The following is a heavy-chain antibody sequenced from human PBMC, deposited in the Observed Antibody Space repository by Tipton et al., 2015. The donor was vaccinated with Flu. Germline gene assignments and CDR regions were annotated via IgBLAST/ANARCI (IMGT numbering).Heavy chain of an antibody. CDR3: ARAEIGDFDY. V-gene: IGHV4-38-2*01. D-gene: IGHD2/OR15-2a*01. CDR1: GYPISRGYY. Sequence: TLSLTFAVSGYPISRGYYWGWIRQPPGKGLEWIGSIYHNGDIHFNPSLKSRVSISVDTSNNRFSLNLTSVTAADTAVYYCARAEIGDFDYWGQGTLVTVSS. J-gene: IGHJ4*02. CDR2: IYHNGDI.